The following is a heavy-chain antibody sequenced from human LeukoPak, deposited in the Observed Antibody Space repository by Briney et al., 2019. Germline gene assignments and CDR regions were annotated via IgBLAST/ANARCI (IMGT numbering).Heavy chain of an antibody. J-gene: IGHJ4*02. CDR2: FDYSGST. D-gene: IGHD6-13*01. CDR3: ARLVVSTWYHEVLLGRDY. V-gene: IGHV4-39*01. Sequence: SETLSLTCTVSGGSISSRPYYWGWIRQPPGKGLEWLGSFDYSGSTYYKPSLKSRVTISVDTSKNQFSLKLSSVTAADTAVYYCARLVVSTWYHEVLLGRDYWGQGTLVTVYS. CDR1: GGSISSRPYY.